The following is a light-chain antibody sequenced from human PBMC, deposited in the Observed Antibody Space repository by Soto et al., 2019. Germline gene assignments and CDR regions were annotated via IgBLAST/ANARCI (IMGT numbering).Light chain of an antibody. V-gene: IGLV1-44*01. CDR2: TNS. CDR3: ATWDDNVKGPV. Sequence: QSVLTQPPSASGPSGQRVTISCSGRASNIGSNFVSWYQVVPGTAPKLLIYTNSHRPSGVPDRFSGSRSGTSASLDISGLQSDDEADYFCATWDDNVKGPVFGGGTKVTVL. J-gene: IGLJ2*01. CDR1: ASNIGSNF.